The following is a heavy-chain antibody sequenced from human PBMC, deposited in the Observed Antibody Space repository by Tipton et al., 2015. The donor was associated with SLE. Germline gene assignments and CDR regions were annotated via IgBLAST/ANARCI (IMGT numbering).Heavy chain of an antibody. J-gene: IGHJ5*02. D-gene: IGHD3-10*01. CDR1: GFSISRYY. CDR3: ASGAYGSDNSYLGGWFDP. CDR2: IYHSGTT. V-gene: IGHV4-38-2*02. Sequence: TLSLTCTVSGFSISRYYWGWIRQPPGKGLEWLGTIYHSGTTYYNPSLKSRVTISVDTSKNQFSLKLRSVTAADTAVYYCASGAYGSDNSYLGGWFDPWGQGTPVTVSS.